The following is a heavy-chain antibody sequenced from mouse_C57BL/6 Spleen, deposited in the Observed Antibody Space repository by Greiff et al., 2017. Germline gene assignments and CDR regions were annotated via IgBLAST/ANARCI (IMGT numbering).Heavy chain of an antibody. CDR2: IYPNNGGN. V-gene: IGHV1-34*01. CDR1: GYTFTDYY. CDR3: AAEGYDYDEYFDY. J-gene: IGHJ2*01. D-gene: IGHD2-4*01. Sequence: EVQLQQSGPELVKPGASVKMSCKASGYTFTDYYMHWVKQSHGKSLEWIGYIYPNNGGNGYNQKFKGKATLTVDKSSSTAYMEIRSRTSEESAVYYWAAEGYDYDEYFDYWGQGTTLTVSS.